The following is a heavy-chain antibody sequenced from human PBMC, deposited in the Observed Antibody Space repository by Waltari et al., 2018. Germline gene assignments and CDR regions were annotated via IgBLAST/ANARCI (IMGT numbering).Heavy chain of an antibody. V-gene: IGHV3-30*01. CDR3: ARDRQSGGFRYDY. D-gene: IGHD1-1*01. Sequence: QVQLVESGGGVVQPGRSLRLSCAASGFTFSTYALHWVRQAPGKGLEWVAVILHDGSNKYYADSVTGRFTISRDNSKNTLYLQMNSLRAEDTATYFCARDRQSGGFRYDYWGQGTLVTVSS. CDR1: GFTFSTYA. J-gene: IGHJ4*02. CDR2: ILHDGSNK.